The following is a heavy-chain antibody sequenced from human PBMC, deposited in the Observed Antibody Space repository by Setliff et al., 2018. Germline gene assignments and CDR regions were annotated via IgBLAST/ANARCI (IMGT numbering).Heavy chain of an antibody. CDR3: ARDVYDFRTGLADP. CDR1: GFTFGSFW. Sequence: TGGSLRLSCAASGFTFGSFWMSWVRQAPGKGLEWVANINQDGGAKYYVDSVKGRFTISRDNTKNSLYLQMNSLRAEDTAVYYCARDVYDFRTGLADPWGQGTLVTVSS. J-gene: IGHJ5*02. D-gene: IGHD3-3*01. V-gene: IGHV3-7*01. CDR2: INQDGGAK.